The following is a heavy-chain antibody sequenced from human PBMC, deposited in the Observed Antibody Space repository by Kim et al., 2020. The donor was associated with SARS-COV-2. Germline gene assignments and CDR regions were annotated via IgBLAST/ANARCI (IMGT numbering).Heavy chain of an antibody. J-gene: IGHJ6*02. CDR3: ARDRLGMDV. D-gene: IGHD6-25*01. Sequence: EKYYVDSVKGRFTISRDNAKNSLYLQMNSLRAEDTAVYYCARDRLGMDVWGQGTTVTVSS. V-gene: IGHV3-7*01. CDR2: EK.